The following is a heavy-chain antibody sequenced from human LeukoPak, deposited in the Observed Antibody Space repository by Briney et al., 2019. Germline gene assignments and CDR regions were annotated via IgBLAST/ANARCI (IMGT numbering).Heavy chain of an antibody. CDR3: ARDASRGFDS. J-gene: IGHJ4*02. V-gene: IGHV3-7*01. Sequence: RRSLRLSCAPSGLTLSRYWMIWVRHPPGRGPEWVSRIKDEGRQKYYLDSVRGRFTVARDNAKNSVYLQMDSLRAEDRGLYYCARDASRGFDSWGQGTLVTVSS. CDR1: GLTLSRYW. D-gene: IGHD5-24*01. CDR2: IKDEGRQK.